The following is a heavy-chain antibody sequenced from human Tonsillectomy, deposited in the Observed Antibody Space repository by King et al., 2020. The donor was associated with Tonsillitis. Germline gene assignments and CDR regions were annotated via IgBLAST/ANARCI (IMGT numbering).Heavy chain of an antibody. V-gene: IGHV4-34*01. J-gene: IGHJ3*02. Sequence: VQLQQWGAGLLKPSETLSLTCAVYGGSFSGYYWTWIRQSPGKGLEWIGEIYHNGNTNYNPSLKSRVTISVDTSKNQFPLKLSSVTAADTAVYYCARAPVRTDGGVFVIPLAFDIWGQGTLVAVSS. CDR1: GGSFSGYY. D-gene: IGHD3-16*02. CDR3: ARAPVRTDGGVFVIPLAFDI. CDR2: IYHNGNT.